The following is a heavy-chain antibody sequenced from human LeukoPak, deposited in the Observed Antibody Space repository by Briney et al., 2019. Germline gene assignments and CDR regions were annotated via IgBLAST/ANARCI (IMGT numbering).Heavy chain of an antibody. V-gene: IGHV4-59*01. D-gene: IGHD6-25*01. CDR3: ATGRAAAGSLGY. CDR1: GGSSSSYY. CDR2: IYYTGRT. J-gene: IGHJ4*02. Sequence: SETLSLTCTVSGGSSSSYYWSWIRQPPGKGLEWIGYIYYTGRTNFNPSLKSRVTMSLDTSKNQFSLKLNSVTAADTAVYYCATGRAAAGSLGYWGQGTLVTVSS.